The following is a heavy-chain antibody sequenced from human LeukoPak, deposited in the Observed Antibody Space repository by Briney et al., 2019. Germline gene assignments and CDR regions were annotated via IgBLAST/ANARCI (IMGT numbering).Heavy chain of an antibody. CDR1: ESTFRNFA. CDR3: ATVRGCGGDCYYLDY. J-gene: IGHJ4*02. D-gene: IGHD2-21*02. V-gene: IGHV3-33*08. Sequence: GGSLRLSCAASESTFRNFAMHWVRQTPGKGLEWVTIIWYDGSNKYYADSVKGRFIISRDNSKNTLYLQMNSLRAEDTAVYYCATVRGCGGDCYYLDYWGQGTLVTVSS. CDR2: IWYDGSNK.